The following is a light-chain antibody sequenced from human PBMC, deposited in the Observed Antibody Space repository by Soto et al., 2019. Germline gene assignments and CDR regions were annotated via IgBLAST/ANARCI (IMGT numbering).Light chain of an antibody. CDR2: KTS. Sequence: DIQMTQSPSTLSASVGYRVTITCRASQSIDSWLAWYQQKPGKAPNLLIYKTSNLESGVPSRFSGSGSGTEFSLTISSLQPDDFATYYCQQYKSFYLTFGGGTKVDIK. CDR3: QQYKSFYLT. J-gene: IGKJ4*01. V-gene: IGKV1-5*03. CDR1: QSIDSW.